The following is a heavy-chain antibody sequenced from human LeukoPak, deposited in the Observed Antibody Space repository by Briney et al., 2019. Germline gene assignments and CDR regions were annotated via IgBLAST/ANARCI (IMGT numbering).Heavy chain of an antibody. Sequence: VGSLSLSRAASGFSFDEDAMRWVCPAPRRGLGWVSVISGDGGSTYYADSVKGRFTISRDNSKNSLYLQMNSLRTEDSALYYWAKDKTAAAGDNFDYWGQGTLVTVSS. CDR1: GFSFDEDA. D-gene: IGHD6-13*01. CDR2: ISGDGGST. J-gene: IGHJ4*02. V-gene: IGHV3-43*02. CDR3: AKDKTAAAGDNFDY.